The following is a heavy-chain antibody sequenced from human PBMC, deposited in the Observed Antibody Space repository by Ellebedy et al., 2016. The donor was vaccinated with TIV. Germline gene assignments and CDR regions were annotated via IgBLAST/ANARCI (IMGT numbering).Heavy chain of an antibody. CDR3: ARVPWGSGAVNWFDP. CDR2: IKEDGSEK. J-gene: IGHJ5*02. Sequence: GESLKISCAASGFTFSSYWMSWVRQAPGKGLEWVANIKEDGSEKYYVDSVKGRFTISRDNAKNSLYLQMNSLGAKDTAVYYCARVPWGSGAVNWFDPWGQGTLVTVSS. D-gene: IGHD3-10*01. CDR1: GFTFSSYW. V-gene: IGHV3-7*01.